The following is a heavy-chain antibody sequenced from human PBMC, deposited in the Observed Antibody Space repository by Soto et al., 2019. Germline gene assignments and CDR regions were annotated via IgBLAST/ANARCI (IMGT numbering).Heavy chain of an antibody. CDR1: GYSLTELS. Sequence: QVHLVQSGAEVEKPGASVTVSCKVSGYSLTELSINWVRQGPGKGLEWMGGFDLEEREVVYAQNFQGRFTITEDPSTDTAFMELSSLRAEDTAVYYCATDPPYTPLLSETHSQIQKRYFELWGRGILVTVSS. CDR3: ATDPPYTPLLSETHSQIQKRYFEL. J-gene: IGHJ2*01. D-gene: IGHD1-1*01. V-gene: IGHV1-24*01. CDR2: FDLEEREV.